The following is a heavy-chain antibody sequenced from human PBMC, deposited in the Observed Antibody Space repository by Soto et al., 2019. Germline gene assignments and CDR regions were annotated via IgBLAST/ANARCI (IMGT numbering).Heavy chain of an antibody. CDR2: INHSGST. CDR1: GRSFSGYY. D-gene: IGHD2-21*01. CDR3: ARAYGGDVFDY. V-gene: IGHV4-34*01. Sequence: QVQLQQWGAGLLKPSETLSLTCAVYGRSFSGYYWSWIRQPPGKGLEWIGEINHSGSTNYNPSLKSRLTISVDTSKNHFSLNLSSLTAADTAVYYCARAYGGDVFDYWGQGTLVTVSS. J-gene: IGHJ4*02.